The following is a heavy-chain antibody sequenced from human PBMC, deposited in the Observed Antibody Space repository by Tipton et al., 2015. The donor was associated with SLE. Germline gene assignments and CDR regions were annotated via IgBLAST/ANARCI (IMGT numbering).Heavy chain of an antibody. Sequence: SLRLSCAASGFAFDSYTMNWVRQAPGKGLEWVSLISSTSGVINYADSVKGRFIISRDNAKNSLYLQMDSLRVEDTALYYCARDMGTAWASFDNWGQGTRVAVSS. J-gene: IGHJ4*02. D-gene: IGHD7-27*01. V-gene: IGHV3-21*01. CDR2: ISSTSGVI. CDR1: GFAFDSYT. CDR3: ARDMGTAWASFDN.